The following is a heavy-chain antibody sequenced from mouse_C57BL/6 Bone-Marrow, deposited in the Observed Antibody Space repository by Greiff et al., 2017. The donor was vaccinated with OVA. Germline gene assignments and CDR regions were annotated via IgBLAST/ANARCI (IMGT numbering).Heavy chain of an antibody. D-gene: IGHD1-1*01. CDR3: ASGYYYGSSYDY. CDR2: T. Sequence: TSYNQKFKGKATLTVDKSSSTAYMELRSLTSEDSAVYYCASGYYYGSSYDYWGQGTTLTVSS. V-gene: IGHV1-26*01. J-gene: IGHJ2*01.